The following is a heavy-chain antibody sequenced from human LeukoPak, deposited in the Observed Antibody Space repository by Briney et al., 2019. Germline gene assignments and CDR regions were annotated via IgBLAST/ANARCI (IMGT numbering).Heavy chain of an antibody. J-gene: IGHJ5*02. CDR1: GFTFSTYS. Sequence: GGSLRLSCVASGFTFSTYSMNWVRQAPGKGLEWVSYISRSNTIYYADSVKGRFTVSRDNAKDSLFLQMNSLRAEDTAVYYCARGKGSRNDWFDPWGQGTLVTVSS. D-gene: IGHD6-13*01. CDR3: ARGKGSRNDWFDP. V-gene: IGHV3-48*01. CDR2: ISRSNTI.